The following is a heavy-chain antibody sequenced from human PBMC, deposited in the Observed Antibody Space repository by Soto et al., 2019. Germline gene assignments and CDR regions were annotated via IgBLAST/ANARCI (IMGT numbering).Heavy chain of an antibody. CDR1: GFTFSSYA. Sequence: QVQLVESGGGVAQPGRSLRLSCAASGFTFSSYAMHWVRQAPGKGLEWVAVISYDGSNKYYADSVKGRFTISRDNSKNTQYLQMNSLRADDTAIYYCTMRNYYDSSGPIGASYYFDYWGQGTLVTVSS. D-gene: IGHD3-22*01. J-gene: IGHJ4*02. CDR3: TMRNYYDSSGPIGASYYFDY. V-gene: IGHV3-30-3*01. CDR2: ISYDGSNK.